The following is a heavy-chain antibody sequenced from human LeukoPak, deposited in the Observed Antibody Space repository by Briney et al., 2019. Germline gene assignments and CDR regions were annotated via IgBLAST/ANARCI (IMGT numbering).Heavy chain of an antibody. J-gene: IGHJ6*02. D-gene: IGHD3-16*01. CDR2: IKQDGSEK. CDR3: ARDASYYDYVWGSYSNYYYGMDV. CDR1: GFTFSSYW. Sequence: PGGSLRLSCAASGFTFSSYWMSWVRQAPGKGLEWVANIKQDGSEKYYVDSVKGRFTISRDSAKNSLYLQMNSLRAEDTAVYYCARDASYYDYVWGSYSNYYYGMDVWGQGTTVTVSS. V-gene: IGHV3-7*01.